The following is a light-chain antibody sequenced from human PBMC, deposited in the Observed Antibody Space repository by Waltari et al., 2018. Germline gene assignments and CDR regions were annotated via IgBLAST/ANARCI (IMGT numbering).Light chain of an antibody. V-gene: IGLV1-51*01. J-gene: IGLJ3*02. CDR3: GAWDSSLGVGV. Sequence: QSVLTQPPSVSAAPGQKVSISCSGSTPNIGNNYVSWYQQFPGTAPKLLIYEEYRGPSGIPDRFSGSKSGASATLDITGLQTGDEADYYCGAWDSSLGVGVLGGGTRVTVL. CDR1: TPNIGNNY. CDR2: EEY.